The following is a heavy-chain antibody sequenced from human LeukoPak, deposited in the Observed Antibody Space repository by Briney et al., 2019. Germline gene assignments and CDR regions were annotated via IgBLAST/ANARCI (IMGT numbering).Heavy chain of an antibody. CDR2: IYYSGST. CDR1: GGSISSGGHY. Sequence: SQTLSLTCTVSGGSISSGGHYWSWIRQHPGKGLEWIGYIYYSGSTYYNPSLKSRVTISVDTSKNQFSLKLFSVTAADTAVYYCARDPAYCGGDCYSYWGQGTLVTVSS. J-gene: IGHJ4*02. CDR3: ARDPAYCGGDCYSY. D-gene: IGHD2-21*02. V-gene: IGHV4-31*03.